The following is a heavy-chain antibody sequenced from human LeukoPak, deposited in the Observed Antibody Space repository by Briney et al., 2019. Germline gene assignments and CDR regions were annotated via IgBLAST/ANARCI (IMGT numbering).Heavy chain of an antibody. V-gene: IGHV4-39*07. D-gene: IGHD5-12*01. Sequence: SETLSLTCTVSGGSISSSGYYWGWIRQSPGQGLEWIGNIYYSGITYYNPSLKSRVTISVDTSKIQFSLRLSSVTAADTAVYYCARVYGSGYDFRGAFDIWGQGTMVTVSS. J-gene: IGHJ3*02. CDR2: IYYSGIT. CDR1: GGSISSSGYY. CDR3: ARVYGSGYDFRGAFDI.